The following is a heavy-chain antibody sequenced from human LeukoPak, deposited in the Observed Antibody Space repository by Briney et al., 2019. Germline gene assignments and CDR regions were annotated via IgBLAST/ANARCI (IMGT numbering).Heavy chain of an antibody. CDR3: ARVSGVVTAIEFDY. D-gene: IGHD2-21*02. J-gene: IGHJ4*02. CDR1: GGSISSGGYS. CDR2: IYHSGST. Sequence: SQTLSLTCAVSGGSISSGGYSWSWIRQPPGKDLEWIGYIYHSGSTYYNPSLKSRVTISVDRSKNQFSLKLSSVTAADTAVYYCARVSGVVTAIEFDYWGQGTLVTVSS. V-gene: IGHV4-30-2*01.